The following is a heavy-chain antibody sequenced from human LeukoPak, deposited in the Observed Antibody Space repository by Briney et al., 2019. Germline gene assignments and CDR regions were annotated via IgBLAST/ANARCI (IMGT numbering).Heavy chain of an antibody. CDR1: GFTFRSYW. Sequence: PGGSLRLSCAASGFTFRSYWMHCVRQAPGKGLVWVSGINSDGSDTSYADDVKGRFTISRDNAKNTLYLQMNSLRAEDTAVYYCARVGIQRYFDYWGQGTLVTVSS. D-gene: IGHD5-18*01. CDR3: ARVGIQRYFDY. J-gene: IGHJ4*02. CDR2: INSDGSDT. V-gene: IGHV3-74*01.